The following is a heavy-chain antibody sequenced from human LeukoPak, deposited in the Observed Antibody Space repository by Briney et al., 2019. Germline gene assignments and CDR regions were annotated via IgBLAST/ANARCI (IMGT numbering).Heavy chain of an antibody. V-gene: IGHV4-59*12. Sequence: PSETLSLTCTVSGGSISYYYWSWIRQPPGKGLEWIGNIFYSGSTYYSPSLKSRVTISLDTSRNQFSLKLNSVTAADTAVYYCAKSNGYGLVDIWGQGTMVTASS. CDR3: AKSNGYGLVDI. J-gene: IGHJ3*02. CDR2: IFYSGST. CDR1: GGSISYYY. D-gene: IGHD3-10*01.